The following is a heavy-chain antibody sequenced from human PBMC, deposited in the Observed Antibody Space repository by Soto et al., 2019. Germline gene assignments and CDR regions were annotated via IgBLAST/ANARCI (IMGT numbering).Heavy chain of an antibody. CDR3: ARDGWYSGSSGAFDI. J-gene: IGHJ3*02. D-gene: IGHD1-26*01. CDR2: ISYDGSNK. V-gene: IGHV3-30*04. Sequence: PGGSLRLSCAASGFTFSTYAMHWVRQAPGKGLEWVAVISYDGSNKHCADSVKGRFTISRDNSKKTLYLQMNSLRAEDTAVDYGARDGWYSGSSGAFDIWGQGTMVTVSS. CDR1: GFTFSTYA.